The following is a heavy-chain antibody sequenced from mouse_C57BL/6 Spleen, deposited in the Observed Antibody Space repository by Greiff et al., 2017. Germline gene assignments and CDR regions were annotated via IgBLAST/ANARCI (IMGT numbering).Heavy chain of an antibody. J-gene: IGHJ1*03. CDR2: IDPENGDT. CDR3: TRGYGSSFYWYFDV. V-gene: IGHV14-4*01. Sequence: VHVKQSGAELVRPGASVKLSCTASGFNIKDDYMHWVKQRPEQGLEWIGWIDPENGDTEYASKFQGKATITADTSSNTAYLQLSSLTSEDTAVYYCTRGYGSSFYWYFDVWGTGTTVTVAS. CDR1: GFNIKDDY. D-gene: IGHD1-1*01.